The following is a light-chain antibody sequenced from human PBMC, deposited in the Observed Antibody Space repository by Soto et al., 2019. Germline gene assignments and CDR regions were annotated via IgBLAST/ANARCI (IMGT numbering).Light chain of an antibody. CDR1: QSVSSRY. Sequence: ESVLTQSPCTLSLSPGERATLSCMARQSVSSRYLAWYQQKPGQTPRLLIYGASSSATGIPDRFSGSGSGEDFTLTISRLEPEDFAVYYCQQYGSSPPETCGQGTGLEIK. CDR3: QQYGSSPPET. J-gene: IGKJ5*01. CDR2: GAS. V-gene: IGKV3-20*01.